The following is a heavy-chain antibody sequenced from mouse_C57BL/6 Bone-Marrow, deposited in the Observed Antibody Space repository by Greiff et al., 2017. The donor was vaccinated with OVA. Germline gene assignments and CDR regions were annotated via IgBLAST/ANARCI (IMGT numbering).Heavy chain of an antibody. J-gene: IGHJ1*03. CDR2: ISSGSSTI. Sequence: EVKVVESGGGLVKPGGSLKLSCAASGFTFSDYGMHWVSQAPEKGLEWVAYISSGSSTIYYADKVKGRFTISRDNAKNTLFLQMTSLRSEDTAMEYCARINYWYFDVWGTGTTVTVSS. V-gene: IGHV5-17*01. CDR1: GFTFSDYG. CDR3: ARINYWYFDV.